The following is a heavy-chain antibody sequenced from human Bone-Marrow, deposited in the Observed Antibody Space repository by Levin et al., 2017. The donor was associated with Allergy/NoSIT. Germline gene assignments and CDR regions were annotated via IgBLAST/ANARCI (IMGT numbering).Heavy chain of an antibody. V-gene: IGHV4-31*03. CDR3: ARVAWEAFGGMLGAFDI. D-gene: IGHD3-16*01. CDR2: IYYSGST. CDR1: GGSISSGGYY. J-gene: IGHJ3*02. Sequence: SETLSLTCTVSGGSISSGGYYWSWIRQHPGKGLEWIGYIYYSGSTYYNPSLKSRVTISVDTSKNQFSLKLSSVTAADTAVYYCARVAWEAFGGMLGAFDIWGQGTMVTVSS.